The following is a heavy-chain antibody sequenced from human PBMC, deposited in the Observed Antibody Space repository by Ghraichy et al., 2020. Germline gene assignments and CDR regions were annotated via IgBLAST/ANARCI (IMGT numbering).Heavy chain of an antibody. CDR3: AKVRFSIAARLFDY. CDR2: ISGSGGST. Sequence: GESLNISCAASGFTFISYAMSWVRQAPGKGLEWVSAISGSGGSTYYADSVKGRFTISRDNSKNTLYLQMNSLRAEDTAVYYCAKVRFSIAARLFDYWGQGALVTVSS. J-gene: IGHJ4*02. D-gene: IGHD6-6*01. CDR1: GFTFISYA. V-gene: IGHV3-23*01.